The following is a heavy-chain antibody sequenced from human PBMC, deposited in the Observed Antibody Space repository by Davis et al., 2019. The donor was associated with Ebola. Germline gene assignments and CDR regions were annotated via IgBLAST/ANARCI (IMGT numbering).Heavy chain of an antibody. V-gene: IGHV4-34*01. CDR3: ARGVGATTGWFDP. Sequence: SETLSLTCAVYGGTFSDYYWSWIRQPPGKGLEWIGEVDHSGSTNYNPSLKSRVTISVDTSKNQFSLKLSSVTAADTAVYYCARGVGATTGWFDPWGQGTLVTVSS. CDR2: VDHSGST. D-gene: IGHD1-26*01. J-gene: IGHJ5*02. CDR1: GGTFSDYY.